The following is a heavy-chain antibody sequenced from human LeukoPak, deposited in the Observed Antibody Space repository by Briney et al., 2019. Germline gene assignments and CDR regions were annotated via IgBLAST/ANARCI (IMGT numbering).Heavy chain of an antibody. V-gene: IGHV1-18*01. CDR1: GYTFTSYG. CDR3: ARAVQVTTGGLFDY. Sequence: ASVKVSCKASGYTFTSYGISWVRQAPGQGLEWMGWISAYNGNTNYAQKFQGRVTITADKSTSTAYMELSSLRSEDTAVYYCARAVQVTTGGLFDYWGQGTLVTVSS. J-gene: IGHJ4*02. D-gene: IGHD4-17*01. CDR2: ISAYNGNT.